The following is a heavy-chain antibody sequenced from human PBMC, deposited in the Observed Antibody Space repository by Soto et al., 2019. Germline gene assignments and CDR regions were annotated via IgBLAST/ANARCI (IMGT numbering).Heavy chain of an antibody. Sequence: GGSLRLSCGVSGFNVMSYWMSWVRQAPGRGLEWVASIKEDGSEIYYLQSVRGRFTISRDSAGNALHLAMNYLSAEDTAVYFCARDIGFDYVNWGQGTLVTVSS. D-gene: IGHD3-16*01. CDR1: GFNVMSYW. CDR3: ARDIGFDYVN. J-gene: IGHJ4*02. V-gene: IGHV3-7*01. CDR2: IKEDGSEI.